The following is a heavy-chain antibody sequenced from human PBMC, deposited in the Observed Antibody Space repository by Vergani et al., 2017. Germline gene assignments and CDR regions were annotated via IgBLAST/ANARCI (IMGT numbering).Heavy chain of an antibody. Sequence: EVQLLESGGGLVQPGGSLRLSCAASGFTFSSYAMSWVRQAPGKGLEWVSSISSSSSYIYYADSVKGRFTISRDNAKNSLYLQMNSLRAEDTAVYYCARESNSSSAFDYWGQGTLVTVSS. J-gene: IGHJ4*02. D-gene: IGHD6-6*01. CDR2: ISSSSSYI. V-gene: IGHV3-21*01. CDR3: ARESNSSSAFDY. CDR1: GFTFSSYA.